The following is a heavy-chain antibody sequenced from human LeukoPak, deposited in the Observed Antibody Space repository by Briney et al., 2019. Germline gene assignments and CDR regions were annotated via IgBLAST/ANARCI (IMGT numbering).Heavy chain of an antibody. CDR2: IHPGGGIT. J-gene: IGHJ4*02. CDR3: ARWGAYYYDSSVPDY. D-gene: IGHD3-22*01. Sequence: ASVKVSCKASGYTFTRYFMHWVRQAPGQGLEWMGIIHPGGGITTYAEKFQGRVIMTRDTSTRTVYMELSSLRSDDTAVYYCARWGAYYYDSSVPDYWGQGTLVTVSS. V-gene: IGHV1-46*01. CDR1: GYTFTRYF.